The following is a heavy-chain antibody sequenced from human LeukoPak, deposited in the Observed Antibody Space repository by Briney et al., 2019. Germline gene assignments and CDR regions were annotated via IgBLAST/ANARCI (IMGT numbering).Heavy chain of an antibody. D-gene: IGHD3-22*01. Sequence: GGSLRLSCAASGFTVSSNYMSWVRQAPGKGLEWVSVIYSGGSTYYADSVKGRFTISRDNSKNTLYLQMNSLRAEDTAVYYCAKDFFWSPMAQYQKRYYYDSSGYLPTDWGQGTLVTVSS. J-gene: IGHJ4*02. CDR3: AKDFFWSPMAQYQKRYYYDSSGYLPTD. V-gene: IGHV3-66*01. CDR1: GFTVSSNY. CDR2: IYSGGST.